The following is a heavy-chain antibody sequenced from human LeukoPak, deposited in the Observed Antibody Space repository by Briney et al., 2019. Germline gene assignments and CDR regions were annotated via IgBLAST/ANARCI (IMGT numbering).Heavy chain of an antibody. D-gene: IGHD3-16*02. CDR3: ARDPLRLGELSPPYYFDY. J-gene: IGHJ4*02. CDR1: GYTFTSYY. CDR2: INPSGGST. V-gene: IGHV1-46*01. Sequence: ASVKVSCKASGYTFTSYYMHWVRQAPGQGLEWMGIINPSGGSTSYAQKFQGRVTMTRDTSTSTVYMELSGLRSEDTAVYYCARDPLRLGELSPPYYFDYWGQGTLVTVSS.